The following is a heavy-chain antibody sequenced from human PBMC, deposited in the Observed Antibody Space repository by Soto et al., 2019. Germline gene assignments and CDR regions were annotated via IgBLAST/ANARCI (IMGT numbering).Heavy chain of an antibody. CDR2: IYYSGST. CDR3: ARDTEVPYYSLHYYVLDV. V-gene: IGHV4-31*03. Sequence: TLSLTCTVSGGSISSGGYYWSWIRQHPGKGLEWIGYIYYSGSTYYNPSLKSRVTISVDTSKNQFSLKLSSVTAADTAVYYCARDTEVPYYSLHYYVLDVRGQRTTVTVSS. CDR1: GGSISSGGYY. J-gene: IGHJ6*02. D-gene: IGHD3-22*01.